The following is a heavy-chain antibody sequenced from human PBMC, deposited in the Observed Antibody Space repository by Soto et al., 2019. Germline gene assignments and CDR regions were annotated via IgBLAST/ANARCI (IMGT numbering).Heavy chain of an antibody. Sequence: AASGFTFSSYSMNWVRQAPGKGLEWVSSISSSSSYIYYADSVKGRFTISRDNAKNSLYLQMNSLRAEDTAVYYCARSLRPIVVVVAATTNQDAFDIWGQGTMVTVSS. J-gene: IGHJ3*02. CDR2: ISSSSSYI. CDR1: GFTFSSYS. D-gene: IGHD2-15*01. CDR3: ARSLRPIVVVVAATTNQDAFDI. V-gene: IGHV3-21*01.